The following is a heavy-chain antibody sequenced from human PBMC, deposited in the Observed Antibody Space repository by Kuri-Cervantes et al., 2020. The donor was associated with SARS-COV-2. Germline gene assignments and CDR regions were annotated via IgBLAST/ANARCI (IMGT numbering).Heavy chain of an antibody. J-gene: IGHJ6*03. D-gene: IGHD5-18*01. CDR1: GFTFTSSA. Sequence: SVKVSCKASGFTFTSSAVQWVRQARGQRLEWIGWIVVGSGNTNYAQKFQERVTITRDMSTSTAYMELSSLRSEDTAVYYCARARRLPSAMDVWGKGTTVTVSS. CDR2: IVVGSGNT. CDR3: ARARRLPSAMDV. V-gene: IGHV1-58*01.